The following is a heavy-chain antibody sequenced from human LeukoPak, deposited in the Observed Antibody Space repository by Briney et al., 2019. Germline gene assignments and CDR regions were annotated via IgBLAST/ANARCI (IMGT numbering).Heavy chain of an antibody. J-gene: IGHJ4*02. V-gene: IGHV3-11*01. CDR3: ARGQIDYTSSWYNY. D-gene: IGHD6-13*01. CDR2: ITTSGSII. Sequence: GGSLRLSCAASGFTFSSYAMSWIRQAPGKGLEWVSYITTSGSIIYYADSVKGRFTISRDNAKNSLYLQMNSLRAEDTAVYYCARGQIDYTSSWYNYWGQGTLVTVSS. CDR1: GFTFSSYA.